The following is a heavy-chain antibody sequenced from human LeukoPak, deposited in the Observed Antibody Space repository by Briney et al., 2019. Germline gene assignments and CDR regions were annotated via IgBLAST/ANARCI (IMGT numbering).Heavy chain of an antibody. CDR2: INPNSGGT. Sequence: ASVKVSCKASGYTFTGYYMHWVRQAPGQGLEWMGWINPNSGGTNYAQKFQGRVTMTRDTSISTAYMELSRLRSDDTAVYYCARVAYGTNSIINWGQGTLVTVSS. D-gene: IGHD4-23*01. V-gene: IGHV1-2*02. CDR1: GYTFTGYY. J-gene: IGHJ4*02. CDR3: ARVAYGTNSIIN.